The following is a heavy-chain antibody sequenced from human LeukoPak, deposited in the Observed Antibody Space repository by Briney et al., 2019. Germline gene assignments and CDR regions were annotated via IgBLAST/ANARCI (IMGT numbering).Heavy chain of an antibody. J-gene: IGHJ3*02. CDR3: ARGRPPYCGGDCYGAFDI. CDR1: GFTFSSYA. D-gene: IGHD2-21*02. V-gene: IGHV3-30-3*01. CDR2: ISYDGSNK. Sequence: GGSLRLSCAASGFTFSSYAMHWVRQAPGKGLEWVAVISYDGSNKYYADSVKGRFTISRDNSKNTLYLQMNSLRAEDTAVYYCARGRPPYCGGDCYGAFDIWGQGTMVTVSS.